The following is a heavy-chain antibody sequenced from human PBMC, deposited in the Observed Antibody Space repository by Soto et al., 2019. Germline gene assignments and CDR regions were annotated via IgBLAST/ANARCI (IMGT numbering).Heavy chain of an antibody. V-gene: IGHV3-7*03. D-gene: IGHD6-19*01. CDR2: IKQDGSDK. CDR1: GFTFSSYW. J-gene: IGHJ4*02. CDR3: ATKAVQPTFDY. Sequence: EVQLVESGGGLVQAGGSLRLSCAASGFTFSSYWMSWVRQVPGKGLEWVANIKQDGSDKYYMDSVKGRFTISRDNAKNSLYLHMNSLRVEDTAVYYCATKAVQPTFDYWGQGTLVTVSS.